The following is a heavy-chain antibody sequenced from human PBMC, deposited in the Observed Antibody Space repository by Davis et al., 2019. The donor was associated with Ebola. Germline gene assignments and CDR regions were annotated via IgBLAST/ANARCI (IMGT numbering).Heavy chain of an antibody. CDR1: GGSFSGYY. Sequence: SETLSLTCAVYGGSFSGYYWSWIRQPPGKGLEWIGEVNHSGSTNYNPSLKSRVTISVDKSKNQFSLKLSSVTAADTAVYYCARLAAAAGTNWFDPWGQGTLVTVSS. J-gene: IGHJ5*02. V-gene: IGHV4-34*01. CDR2: VNHSGST. CDR3: ARLAAAAGTNWFDP. D-gene: IGHD6-13*01.